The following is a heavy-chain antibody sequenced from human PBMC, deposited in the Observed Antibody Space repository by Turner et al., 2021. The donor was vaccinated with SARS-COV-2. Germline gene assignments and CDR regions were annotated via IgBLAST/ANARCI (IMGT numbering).Heavy chain of an antibody. Sequence: QVQLQGSGPGLVKPSETLYLTCTVSGCSISRYYWSWIRQAPVKWLAWIGYIYYSGSTNYHPSRKSRVTISVDTSKTQFLLKLSAVTAADTAVYYRARLNVDRPSCGMDVWGQGTTVTVSS. CDR3: ARLNVDRPSCGMDV. V-gene: IGHV4-59*08. D-gene: IGHD5-12*01. J-gene: IGHJ6*02. CDR2: IYYSGST. CDR1: GCSISRYY.